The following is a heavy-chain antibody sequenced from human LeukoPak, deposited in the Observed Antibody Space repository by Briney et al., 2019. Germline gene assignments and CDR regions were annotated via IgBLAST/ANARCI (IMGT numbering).Heavy chain of an antibody. CDR3: VKGSKTSRPYYFDY. Sequence: PGGSLRLSCVASGFTFSSYAMIWVRQTPEKGLEWVSAITGSGDDTFHADSVTGRFTIPRDTPRHTLYLQMNSLRVEDTAVYNCVKGSKTSRPYYFDYWGQGALVTVSS. CDR2: ITGSGDDT. J-gene: IGHJ4*02. V-gene: IGHV3-23*01. CDR1: GFTFSSYA.